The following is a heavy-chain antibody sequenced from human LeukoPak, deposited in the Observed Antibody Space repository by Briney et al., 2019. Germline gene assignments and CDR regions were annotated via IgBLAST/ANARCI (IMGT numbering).Heavy chain of an antibody. CDR1: GFTFSSYG. Sequence: GGSLRLSCAASGFTFSSYGMHWVRQAPGKGLEWVAVIWYDGSNKYYADSVKGRFTISRDNSKNTLYLQMNSLRAEDTAVYYCARGYYDSSGYSFDYWGQGTLVTVPS. CDR3: ARGYYDSSGYSFDY. D-gene: IGHD3-22*01. V-gene: IGHV3-33*01. CDR2: IWYDGSNK. J-gene: IGHJ4*02.